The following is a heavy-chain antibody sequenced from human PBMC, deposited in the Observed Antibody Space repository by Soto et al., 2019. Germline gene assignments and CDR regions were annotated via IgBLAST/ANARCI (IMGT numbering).Heavy chain of an antibody. CDR3: ATSYDTGFDP. CDR1: GYPFIKYG. J-gene: IGHJ5*02. D-gene: IGHD3-9*01. Sequence: QLQLVQSAAEVKKPGASVRVSCKAYGYPFIKYGISWIRQAPEQGLEWMGWINVDSGYTNYAQKFQGRVTMTADTSSDTAFMELRSLRLDDTAVYFCATSYDTGFDPWCQGTLVSFSS. V-gene: IGHV1-18*04. CDR2: INVDSGYT.